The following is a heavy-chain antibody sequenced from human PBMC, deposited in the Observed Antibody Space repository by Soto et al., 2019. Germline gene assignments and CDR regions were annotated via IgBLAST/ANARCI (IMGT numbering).Heavy chain of an antibody. D-gene: IGHD1-1*01. CDR2: INHSGST. Sequence: KPSETLSLTCAVYGGSFSGYYWSWIRQPPGKGLEWIGEINHSGSTNYNPSLKSRVTISVDTSKNQFSLKLSSVTAADTAVYYCARSIRGTGMPYYYGMDVWGQGTTVTVSS. CDR3: ARSIRGTGMPYYYGMDV. CDR1: GGSFSGYY. J-gene: IGHJ6*02. V-gene: IGHV4-34*01.